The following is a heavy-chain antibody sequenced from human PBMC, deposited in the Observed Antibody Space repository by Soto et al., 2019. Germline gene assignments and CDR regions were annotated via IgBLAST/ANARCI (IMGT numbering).Heavy chain of an antibody. CDR2: IYYSGST. V-gene: IGHV4-61*01. J-gene: IGHJ5*02. CDR3: ARGSGSYTNINWFDP. CDR1: GGSVSSGSYY. D-gene: IGHD1-26*01. Sequence: SETLSLTCTVSGGSVSSGSYYWSWIRQPPGKGLEWIGYIYYSGSTNYNPSLKSRVTISVDTSKNQFSLKLSSVTAADTAVYYCARGSGSYTNINWFDPWGQGTLVTVSS.